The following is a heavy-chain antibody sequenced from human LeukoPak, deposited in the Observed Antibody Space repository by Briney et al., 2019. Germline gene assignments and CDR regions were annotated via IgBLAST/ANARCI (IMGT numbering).Heavy chain of an antibody. V-gene: IGHV1-69*13. CDR1: GGTFSSYA. D-gene: IGHD2-8*01. J-gene: IGHJ6*03. CDR2: IIPIFGTA. CDR3: ARSPRVDIVLMVYAIHYYYYMDV. Sequence: ASVKVSCKASGGTFSSYAISWVRQAPGQGLEWMGGIIPIFGTANYAQKFQGRVTITADESTSTAYMELSSLRSEDTAVYYCARSPRVDIVLMVYAIHYYYYMDVWGKGTTVTVSS.